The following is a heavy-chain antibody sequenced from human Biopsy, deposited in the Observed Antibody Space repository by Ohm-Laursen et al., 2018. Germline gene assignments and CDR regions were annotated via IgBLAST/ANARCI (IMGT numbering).Heavy chain of an antibody. CDR3: ARDYDTSGYYYVS. CDR2: IFYRGST. Sequence: TLSLTCTVSGGSISNNNYYWGWIRQPPGKGLEWIGSIFYRGSTHYKPSLKSRLNISVDTSKNKFSLKLNSVTAADTAVYYCARDYDTSGYYYVSWGQGTLVTVSS. V-gene: IGHV4-39*07. J-gene: IGHJ5*02. D-gene: IGHD3-22*01. CDR1: GGSISNNNYY.